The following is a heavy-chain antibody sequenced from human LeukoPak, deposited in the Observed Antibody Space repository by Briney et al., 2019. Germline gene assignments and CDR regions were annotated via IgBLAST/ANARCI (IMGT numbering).Heavy chain of an antibody. J-gene: IGHJ4*02. V-gene: IGHV1-69*04. CDR3: ARGDCSGGSCYPTCVY. Sequence: ASVKVSCKASEGTFSSYAISWVRQAPGQGLEWMGRIIPILGIANYAQKFQGRVTITADKSTSTAYMELRSLRSDDTAVYYCARGDCSGGSCYPTCVYWGQGTLVTVSS. CDR1: EGTFSSYA. CDR2: IIPILGIA. D-gene: IGHD2-15*01.